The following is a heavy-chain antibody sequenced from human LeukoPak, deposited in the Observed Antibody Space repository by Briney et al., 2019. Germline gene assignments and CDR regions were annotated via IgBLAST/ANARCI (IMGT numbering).Heavy chain of an antibody. CDR1: GFTFSSYA. Sequence: GGSLRLSCAASGFTFSSYAMSWVRQAPGKGLEWVSAISGSGGSTYYADSAKGRFTISRDNSKNTLYLQMNSLRAEDTAVYYCAKDLVSRDYDIYDYWGQGTLVTVSS. D-gene: IGHD3-9*01. V-gene: IGHV3-23*01. J-gene: IGHJ4*02. CDR2: ISGSGGST. CDR3: AKDLVSRDYDIYDY.